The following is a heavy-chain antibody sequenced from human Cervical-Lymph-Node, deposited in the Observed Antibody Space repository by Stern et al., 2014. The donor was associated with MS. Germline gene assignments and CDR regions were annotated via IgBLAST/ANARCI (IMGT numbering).Heavy chain of an antibody. CDR3: ARDGRTYYFDY. CDR1: GYTLTKNH. Sequence: QVQLLESGAEVKEPGASVKVSCKTSGYTLTKNHMHWVRQAPGQGLEWMGIIKTNTGSKTYAHKFQGRVTMARDASTSTVYMELSSLRSDDTAVYYCARDGRTYYFDYWGQGTLVTVSS. CDR2: IKTNTGSK. J-gene: IGHJ4*02. D-gene: IGHD3-10*01. V-gene: IGHV1-46*01.